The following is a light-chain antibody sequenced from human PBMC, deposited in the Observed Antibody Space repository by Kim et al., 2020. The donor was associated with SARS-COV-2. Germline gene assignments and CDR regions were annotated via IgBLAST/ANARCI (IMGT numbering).Light chain of an antibody. V-gene: IGLV1-51*01. CDR2: DNN. J-gene: IGLJ2*01. Sequence: RVTISCSGSSSNLGNNYVSWYQQLPGTAPKLLIYDNNKRPSGIPDRFSGSKSGTSATLGITGLQTGDEAHYYCGTWDTSLSVSVVFGGGTQLTVL. CDR1: SSNLGNNY. CDR3: GTWDTSLSVSVV.